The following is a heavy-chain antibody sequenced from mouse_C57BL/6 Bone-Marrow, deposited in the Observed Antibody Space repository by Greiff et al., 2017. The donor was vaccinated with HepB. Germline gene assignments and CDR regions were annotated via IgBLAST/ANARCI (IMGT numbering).Heavy chain of an antibody. V-gene: IGHV1-53*01. Sequence: QVQLQQSGTELVKPGASVKLSCKASGYTFTSYWMHWVKQRPGQGLEWIGNINPSNGGTNYNEKFQSKATLTVDKSSSTAYMQHSSLTSEDSTVYYCASSGYHRSRGNYWGQGTTLTVSS. CDR1: GYTFTSYW. CDR3: ASSGYHRSRGNY. D-gene: IGHD1-1*01. J-gene: IGHJ2*01. CDR2: INPSNGGT.